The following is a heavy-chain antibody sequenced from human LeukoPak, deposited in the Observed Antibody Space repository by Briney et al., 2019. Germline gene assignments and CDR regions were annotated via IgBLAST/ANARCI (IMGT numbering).Heavy chain of an antibody. V-gene: IGHV3-53*01. D-gene: IGHD5-18*01. J-gene: IGHJ4*02. CDR3: AREDRFTYGYYFDY. Sequence: GGPLRLSCAASGFAVSSNYMTWVRQAPGKGLEWVSTIYSGGYTYYGDSVKGRFTVSRDSSKNTLFLQMNTLRAEDTAVYYCAREDRFTYGYYFDYWGQGALVTVSS. CDR2: IYSGGYT. CDR1: GFAVSSNY.